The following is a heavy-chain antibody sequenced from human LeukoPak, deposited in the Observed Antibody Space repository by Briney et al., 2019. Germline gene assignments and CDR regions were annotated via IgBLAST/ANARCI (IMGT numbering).Heavy chain of an antibody. CDR2: INHSGST. CDR3: ARGSQWLVAFDY. D-gene: IGHD6-19*01. J-gene: IGHJ4*02. Sequence: KASETLSLTCAVYGGSFSGYYWSWIRQPPGKGLEWIGEINHSGSTNYNPSLKSRVTISVDTSKNQLSLKLSSVTAADTAVYYCARGSQWLVAFDYWGQGTLVTVSS. V-gene: IGHV4-34*01. CDR1: GGSFSGYY.